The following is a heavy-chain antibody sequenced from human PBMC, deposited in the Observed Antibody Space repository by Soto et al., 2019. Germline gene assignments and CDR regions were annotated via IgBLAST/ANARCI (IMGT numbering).Heavy chain of an antibody. CDR2: NSWSGGTI. CDR3: AKDILSFAGPYYYMDV. V-gene: IGHV3-9*01. CDR1: VFTFDVYH. Sequence: EVQLVESGGGLVQRGRSLRLFCAASVFTFDVYHMHWVRQSPGKGLEWVSGNSWSGGTIGYADCVKGRFTISRDNAKNSLYLQMNSLRAEDTALYYCAKDILSFAGPYYYMDVWGKGTTVTVSS. J-gene: IGHJ6*03.